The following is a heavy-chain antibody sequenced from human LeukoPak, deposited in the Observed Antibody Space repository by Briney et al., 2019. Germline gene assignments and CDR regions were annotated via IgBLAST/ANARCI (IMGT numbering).Heavy chain of an antibody. CDR1: GFTFSSYS. CDR3: AKDSVGATPGESFDY. CDR2: ISSSSSYI. V-gene: IGHV3-21*04. D-gene: IGHD1-26*01. J-gene: IGHJ4*02. Sequence: GGSLRLSCAASGFTFSSYSMNWVRQAPGKGLEWVSSISSSSSYIYYADSVKGRFTISRDNAKNSLYLQMNSLRAEDTALYYCAKDSVGATPGESFDYWGQGTLVTVSS.